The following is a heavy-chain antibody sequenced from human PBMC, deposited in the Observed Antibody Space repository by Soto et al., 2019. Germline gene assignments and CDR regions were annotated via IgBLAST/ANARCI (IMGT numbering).Heavy chain of an antibody. J-gene: IGHJ6*02. CDR3: AKDILNYGGNSVPVGV. V-gene: IGHV3-23*01. D-gene: IGHD4-17*01. Sequence: EVQLLESGGGLVKPGGSLRLSCAASGFTFSSYAMSWVRQAPGKGLEWVSAISGSGGSTYYADSVKGRFTISRDNSKNTLDLQMNSLRAEDTAVYYCAKDILNYGGNSVPVGVWGQGTTVTVSS. CDR2: ISGSGGST. CDR1: GFTFSSYA.